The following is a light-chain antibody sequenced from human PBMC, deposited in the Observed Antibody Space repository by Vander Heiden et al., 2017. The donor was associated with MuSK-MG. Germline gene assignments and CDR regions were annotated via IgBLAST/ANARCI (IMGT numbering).Light chain of an antibody. CDR2: LGS. J-gene: IGKJ1*01. CDR1: QSLLHSNGYNY. CDR3: MQALQTPWT. V-gene: IGKV2-28*01. Sequence: DIVTTQSPLSLPVTPGEPASISCRSSQSLLHSNGYNYLDWYLQKPGQSPQLLIYLGSNRDSGVPDRFSGSGSGTDFTLKISRVEAEDVGVYYCMQALQTPWTFGQGTKVEIK.